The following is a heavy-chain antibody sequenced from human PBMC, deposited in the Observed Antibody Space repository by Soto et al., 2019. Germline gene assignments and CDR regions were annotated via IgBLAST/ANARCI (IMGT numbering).Heavy chain of an antibody. Sequence: PSETLSLTCTVSGGSIRGYYWSWIRQPPGKGLEWIGYIYYSGSTNYNPSLKSRVTISVDTSKNQFSLKLSSVTAADTAVYYCARSAVAGTDYWGQGTLVTVSS. J-gene: IGHJ4*02. V-gene: IGHV4-59*01. CDR2: IYYSGST. CDR3: ARSAVAGTDY. D-gene: IGHD6-19*01. CDR1: GGSIRGYY.